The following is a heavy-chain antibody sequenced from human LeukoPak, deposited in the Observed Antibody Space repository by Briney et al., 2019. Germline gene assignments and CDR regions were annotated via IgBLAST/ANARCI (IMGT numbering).Heavy chain of an antibody. CDR2: GDYSGGT. V-gene: IGHV4-39*07. CDR1: GGSITNTNYY. J-gene: IGHJ4*02. CDR3: AGERGEEYSSGWYKTNFFYN. Sequence: PSETLSLTCTVSGGSITNTNYYWAWIRQPPGKGLEWIASGDYSGGTYYNPSLESRVAISADMSKKQISLKLASVTGADTAVYYCAGERGEEYSSGWYKTNFFYNWGQGIRVTVSS. D-gene: IGHD6-19*01.